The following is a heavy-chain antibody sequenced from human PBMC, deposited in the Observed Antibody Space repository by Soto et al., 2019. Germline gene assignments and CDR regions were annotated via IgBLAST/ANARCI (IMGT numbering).Heavy chain of an antibody. J-gene: IGHJ4*02. CDR3: ERGCRRQTTADYYLDY. V-gene: IGHV1-3*01. Sequence: ASVKVSCKASGYTFTNYAIHWVRQAPGQRLEWMGWINAGNGKTKYSQKFQDRVTLTRDTSASTAYMELRSLRSEDTAVHYCERGCRRQTTADYYLDYWGQGTLVTVSS. CDR1: GYTFTNYA. D-gene: IGHD1-1*01. CDR2: INAGNGKT.